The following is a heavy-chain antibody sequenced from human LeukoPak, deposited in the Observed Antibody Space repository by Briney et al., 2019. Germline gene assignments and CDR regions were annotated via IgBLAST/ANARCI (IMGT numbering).Heavy chain of an antibody. CDR2: MNPNSGNT. Sequence: GASVKVSCKASGYTFTSYDINWVRQATGQGLEWMGWMNPNSGNTGYAQKFQGRVTMTRNTSISTAYMELSSLRSEVTAVYYCARGPSAVGRGRSSSGYWGQGTLVTVSS. D-gene: IGHD6-6*01. CDR1: GYTFTSYD. V-gene: IGHV1-8*01. CDR3: ARGPSAVGRGRSSSGY. J-gene: IGHJ4*02.